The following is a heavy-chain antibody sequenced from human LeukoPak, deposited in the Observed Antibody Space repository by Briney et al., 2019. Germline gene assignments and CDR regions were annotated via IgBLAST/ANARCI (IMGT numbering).Heavy chain of an antibody. J-gene: IGHJ4*02. V-gene: IGHV3-30*04. CDR2: TSFDESNK. Sequence: PGGSLRLSRAGFGFTFKGYSMHWVRQAPGKGLEWVAVTSFDESNKYYADFVKGRFTISRDNSMNTVYLQMYSLRDGDTAVYYCARAKRFTSGRLDCFDYWGQGTLVTVSS. CDR1: GFTFKGYS. D-gene: IGHD6-19*01. CDR3: ARAKRFTSGRLDCFDY.